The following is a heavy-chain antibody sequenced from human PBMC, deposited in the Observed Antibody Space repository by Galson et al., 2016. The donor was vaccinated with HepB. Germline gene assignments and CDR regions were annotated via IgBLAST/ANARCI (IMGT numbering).Heavy chain of an antibody. CDR3: ARDNYVFSCQPHLFDY. V-gene: IGHV3-7*03. D-gene: IGHD3-16*01. Sequence: SLRLSCAASGFTFSSYWMSWVRQAPGKGLEWVANIKQDGGEKYYVDSVKGRFTISRDNAKNSLYLQMNSLRAEDTAVYYCARDNYVFSCQPHLFDYWGQGTLVTVSS. CDR2: IKQDGGEK. J-gene: IGHJ4*02. CDR1: GFTFSSYW.